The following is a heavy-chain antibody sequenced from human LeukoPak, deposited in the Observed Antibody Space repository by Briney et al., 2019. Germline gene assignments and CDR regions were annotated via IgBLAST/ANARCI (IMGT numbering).Heavy chain of an antibody. J-gene: IGHJ4*02. D-gene: IGHD2-15*01. Sequence: SETLSLTCAVYGGSFSGYYWSWIRQPPGKGLEWIGGINHSGSTNYNPSLKSRVTISVDTSKNQFSLKLSSVTAADTAVYYCARGLPCSGGSCSFFDYWGQGTLVTVSS. V-gene: IGHV4-34*01. CDR3: ARGLPCSGGSCSFFDY. CDR1: GGSFSGYY. CDR2: INHSGST.